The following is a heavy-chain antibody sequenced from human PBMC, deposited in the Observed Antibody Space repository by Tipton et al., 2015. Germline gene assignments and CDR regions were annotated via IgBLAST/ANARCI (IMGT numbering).Heavy chain of an antibody. CDR2: ISHSGKT. V-gene: IGHV4-59*01. J-gene: IGHJ4*02. CDR1: GDSIHKYY. Sequence: LRLSCTVSGDSIHKYYLTWIRQPPGKGLEWIGAISHSGKTYSNPPLKSRVTISADTSKNQFSLRLTSVTASDTAVYYCARARGRHGGLFDSWGQGILVTVSS. CDR3: ARARGRHGGLFDS. D-gene: IGHD4-23*01.